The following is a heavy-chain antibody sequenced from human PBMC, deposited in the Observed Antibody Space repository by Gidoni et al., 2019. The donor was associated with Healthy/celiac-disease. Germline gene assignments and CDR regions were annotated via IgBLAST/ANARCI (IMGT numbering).Heavy chain of an antibody. D-gene: IGHD6-13*01. CDR2: TRNKANSYTT. Sequence: VESGGGLVQPGGSLRLSCAASGFTFSDHYMDWVRQAPGKGLEWVGRTRNKANSYTTEYAAAVKGRFTISSDDSKNSLYLQMNSLKTEDTAVYYCAREQYSSSWYWGDYYYYGMDVWGQGTTVTVSS. CDR3: AREQYSSSWYWGDYYYYGMDV. CDR1: GFTFSDHY. J-gene: IGHJ6*02. V-gene: IGHV3-72*01.